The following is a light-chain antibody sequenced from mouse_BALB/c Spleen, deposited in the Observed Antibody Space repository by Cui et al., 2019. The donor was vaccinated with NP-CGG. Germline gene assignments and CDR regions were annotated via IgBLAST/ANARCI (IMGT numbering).Light chain of an antibody. J-gene: IGLJ1*01. V-gene: IGLV1*01. Sequence: HAVVTQEPPLTTSPGETVTFTCRSSTGAVTTSNYANWVQEKPDHLFTGLIGGTNNRAPGVPARFSGSLIGDKAALTITGAQTEDEAIYFCALWYSNHWVFGGGTKLTVL. CDR1: TGAVTTSNY. CDR2: GTN. CDR3: ALWYSNHWV.